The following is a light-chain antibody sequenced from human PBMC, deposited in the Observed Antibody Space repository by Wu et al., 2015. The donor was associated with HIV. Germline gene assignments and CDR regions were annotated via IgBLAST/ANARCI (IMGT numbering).Light chain of an antibody. CDR1: QNVSSS. CDR2: DAS. Sequence: EIVMTQSPGTLSVSPGERATLSCRASQNVSSSLVWYQQKPGQAPRLLIYDASNRATGIPARFSGRGSGTDFTLTISSLEPEDFAVYYCQQRTSWPLTFGQGTRLEIK. V-gene: IGKV3-11*01. J-gene: IGKJ5*01. CDR3: QQRTSWPLT.